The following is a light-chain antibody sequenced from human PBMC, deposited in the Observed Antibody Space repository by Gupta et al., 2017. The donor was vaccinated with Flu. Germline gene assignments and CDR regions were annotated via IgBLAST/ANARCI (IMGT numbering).Light chain of an antibody. CDR1: SSNIGSRN. CDR3: AAWDASLNSFV. J-gene: IGLJ1*01. Sequence: SVLPQPPSVSATPGQRVTIACSCSSSNIGSRNVNWSQQLPGTAPKLLIYSNVRRNSGVPARFSGSKSATSASLPTIWLQAEDEADYYYAAWDASLNSFVFGSGTKVTV. V-gene: IGLV1-44*01. CDR2: SNV.